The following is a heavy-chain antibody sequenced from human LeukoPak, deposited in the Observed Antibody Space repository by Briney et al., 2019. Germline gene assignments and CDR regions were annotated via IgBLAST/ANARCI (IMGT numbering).Heavy chain of an antibody. V-gene: IGHV3-9*01. D-gene: IGHD1-26*01. Sequence: GGSLRLSCAASGFTFDDYAMHWVRQAPGKGLEWVSGISWNSGSIGYADSVKGRFTISRDNAKSSLYLQMNSLRAEDTALYYCAKDHREEGPGAFDIWGQGTMVTVSS. CDR3: AKDHREEGPGAFDI. CDR1: GFTFDDYA. CDR2: ISWNSGSI. J-gene: IGHJ3*02.